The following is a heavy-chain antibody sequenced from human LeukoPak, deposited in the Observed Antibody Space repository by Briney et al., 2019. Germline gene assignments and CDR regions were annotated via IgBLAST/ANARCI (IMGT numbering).Heavy chain of an antibody. V-gene: IGHV3-23*01. CDR2: INGGGDGT. Sequence: PGGSLRLSCAASGLTFRTYVINWVRQAPGKGLEWVSTINGGGDGTYYADSVRGRITVSRDNSRNTLYLQMNFLGVEDTAIYCCAVSEFYLAGMATVLPNWGEITLVTVSS. D-gene: IGHD5-24*01. J-gene: IGHJ4*02. CDR1: GLTFRTYV. CDR3: AVSEFYLAGMATVLPN.